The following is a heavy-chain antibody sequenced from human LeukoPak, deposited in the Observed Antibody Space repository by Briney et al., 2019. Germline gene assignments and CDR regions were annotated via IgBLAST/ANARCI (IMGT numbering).Heavy chain of an antibody. Sequence: GASVKVSCKASGGTFSSYAISWVRQAPGQGLEWMGGIIPIFGTANYAQKFQGRVTITADESTSTAYMELSSLRSEDTAVYYCAGTTIFGVVILYYFDYWGQGTLVTVSS. J-gene: IGHJ4*02. CDR1: GGTFSSYA. CDR2: IIPIFGTA. D-gene: IGHD3-3*01. CDR3: AGTTIFGVVILYYFDY. V-gene: IGHV1-69*13.